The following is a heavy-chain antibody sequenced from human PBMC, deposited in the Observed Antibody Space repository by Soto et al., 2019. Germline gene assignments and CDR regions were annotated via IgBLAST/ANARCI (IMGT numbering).Heavy chain of an antibody. CDR1: GFTFSSYS. CDR2: ISSSSSYI. CDR3: ARSDLWFGELDFDY. D-gene: IGHD3-10*01. V-gene: IGHV3-21*01. Sequence: EVQLVESGGGLVKPGGSLRLSCAASGFTFSSYSMNWVRQAPGKGLEWVSSISSSSSYIYYADSVKGRFTISRDNAKNSLYLQMNSLRAEYTAVYYCARSDLWFGELDFDYWGQGTLVTDSS. J-gene: IGHJ4*02.